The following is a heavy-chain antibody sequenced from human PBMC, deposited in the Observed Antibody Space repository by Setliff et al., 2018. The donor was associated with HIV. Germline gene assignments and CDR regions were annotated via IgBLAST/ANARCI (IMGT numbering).Heavy chain of an antibody. CDR3: ARSLWLGDIQH. D-gene: IGHD2-21*01. CDR1: GGSISSSNW. J-gene: IGHJ1*01. Sequence: PSETLSLTCAVSGGSISSSNWWSWVRQPPGKGLEWIGEIYHSGSTNYNPSLKSRVTISLDTSKNQFSLKLSSVTAADTAVYYCARSLWLGDIQHWGQGTLVTVSS. CDR2: IYHSGST. V-gene: IGHV4-4*02.